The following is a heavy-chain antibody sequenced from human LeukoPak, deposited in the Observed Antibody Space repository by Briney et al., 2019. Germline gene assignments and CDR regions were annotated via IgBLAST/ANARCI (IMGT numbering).Heavy chain of an antibody. D-gene: IGHD5-18*01. CDR1: GGSISSGSYC. J-gene: IGHJ4*02. CDR2: IHISGNT. V-gene: IGHV4-61*09. Sequence: PSETLSLTCTVSGGSISSGSYCWSWIRQPAGKGLEWIGHIHISGNTNYNPSLKSRVTIPVDTSKNQFSLRLSSVTAADTAVYYCAREGYSYGLYYFDYWGQGTLVTVSS. CDR3: AREGYSYGLYYFDY.